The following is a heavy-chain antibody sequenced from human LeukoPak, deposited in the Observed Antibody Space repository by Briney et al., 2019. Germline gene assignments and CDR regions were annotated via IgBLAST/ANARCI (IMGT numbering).Heavy chain of an antibody. CDR3: ARGPMVRGVIIRLPLHHWFDP. CDR2: INHRGST. V-gene: IGHV4-34*01. CDR1: GGSFSGYY. D-gene: IGHD3-10*01. Sequence: SETLSLTCAVYGGSFSGYYWSWIRQPPGKGLEWIGEINHRGSTNYNPSLKSRVTISVDTSKNQFSLKLSSVTAADTAVYYCARGPMVRGVIIRLPLHHWFDPWGQGTLVTVSS. J-gene: IGHJ5*02.